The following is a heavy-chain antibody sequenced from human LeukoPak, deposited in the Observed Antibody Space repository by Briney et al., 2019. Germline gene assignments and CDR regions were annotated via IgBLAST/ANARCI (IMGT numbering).Heavy chain of an antibody. CDR2: INPNSGGT. Sequence: ASVKVSCKASGYTFTGYYMHWVRQAPGQGLEWMGWINPNSGGTNYAQKFQGRVTMTRDTSISTAYMELSRLRSDDTAVYYCARDLGYYDSSGYRYYFDYWGQGTLVTVSS. CDR3: ARDLGYYDSSGYRYYFDY. J-gene: IGHJ4*02. V-gene: IGHV1-2*02. CDR1: GYTFTGYY. D-gene: IGHD3-22*01.